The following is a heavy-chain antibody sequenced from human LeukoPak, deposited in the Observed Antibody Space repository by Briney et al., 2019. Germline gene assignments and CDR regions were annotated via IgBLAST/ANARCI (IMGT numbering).Heavy chain of an antibody. D-gene: IGHD6-19*01. CDR2: ITNGGSTI. CDR3: AKEEWLRSPYSSGWYRVY. V-gene: IGHV3-11*01. CDR1: GFTFSDYN. J-gene: IGHJ4*02. Sequence: PGGSLRLSCAASGFTFSDYNMNWVRQAPGKGLEWVSYITNGGSTIHHADSVKGRFTISRDNAKKTLYLQMNSLRAEDTAVYYCAKEEWLRSPYSSGWYRVYWGQGTLVTVSS.